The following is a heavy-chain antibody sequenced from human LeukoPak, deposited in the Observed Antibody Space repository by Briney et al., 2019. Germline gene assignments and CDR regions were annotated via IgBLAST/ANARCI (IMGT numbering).Heavy chain of an antibody. J-gene: IGHJ6*03. CDR1: GGSISSYY. CDR2: IYTSGST. Sequence: SETLSLTCTVSGGSISSYYWSWIRQPAGKGLEWIGRIYTSGSTNYNPSLKSRVTISVDTSKNQFSLKLSSVTAADTAVYYCARAFLWFGELSLLPQPHYYMDVWGKGTTVTISS. V-gene: IGHV4-4*07. CDR3: ARAFLWFGELSLLPQPHYYMDV. D-gene: IGHD3-10*01.